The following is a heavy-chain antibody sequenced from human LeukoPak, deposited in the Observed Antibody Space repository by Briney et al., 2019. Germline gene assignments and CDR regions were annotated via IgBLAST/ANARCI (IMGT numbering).Heavy chain of an antibody. CDR1: GFTFSSYA. J-gene: IGHJ4*02. V-gene: IGHV3-64*01. CDR3: ARGVCSSTSCYYDY. Sequence: GGSLRLSCAASGFTFSSYAMHWVRQAPGKGLEYVSAISSNGGSTYYANSVKGRFTISRDNSKNTLYLQMNSLRAEDTAVYYCARGVCSSTSCYYDYWGQGTLVTVSS. D-gene: IGHD2-2*01. CDR2: ISSNGGST.